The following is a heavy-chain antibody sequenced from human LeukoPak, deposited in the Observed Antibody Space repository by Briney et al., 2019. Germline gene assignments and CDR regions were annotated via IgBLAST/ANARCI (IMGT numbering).Heavy chain of an antibody. CDR1: KFIFSEYA. CDR2: IGASGSST. J-gene: IGHJ4*02. V-gene: IGHV3-23*01. CDR3: TTDYDFWSGYSGY. D-gene: IGHD3-3*01. Sequence: GGSLRLSCAASKFIFSEYAMDWVRQAPGKGLEWVAAIGASGSSTYYAASVEGRFTISRDNSKETLYLQMNSLKTEDTAVYYCTTDYDFWSGYSGYWGQGALVTVSS.